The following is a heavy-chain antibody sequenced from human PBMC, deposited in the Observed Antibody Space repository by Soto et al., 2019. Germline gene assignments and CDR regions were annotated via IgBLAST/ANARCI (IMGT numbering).Heavy chain of an antibody. CDR1: GFTXSSYA. CDR2: ISGSSSTI. CDR3: ASTRFDP. V-gene: IGHV3-48*01. Sequence: GGSLRLSCAASGFTXSSYAMSWVRQAPGKGMEWVSAISGSSSTIYYADSVKGRFTISRDNAKNSLYLQMNSLRAEDTAVYYCASTRFDPSGQGTLVTVSS. J-gene: IGHJ5*02.